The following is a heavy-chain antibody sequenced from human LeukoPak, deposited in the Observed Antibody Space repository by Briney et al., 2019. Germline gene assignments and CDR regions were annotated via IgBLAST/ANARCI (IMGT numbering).Heavy chain of an antibody. J-gene: IGHJ4*02. CDR2: IYSAGSI. Sequence: GGSLRLSCTVSGFTVSSNSMSWVRQAPGKGLEWVSFIYSAGSIYYSDSVKGRFTISRDNAKNSLYLQMNSLRAEDTALYYCARVTYYYGSGSYYNDYWGQGTLVTVSS. D-gene: IGHD3-10*01. CDR3: ARVTYYYGSGSYYNDY. V-gene: IGHV3-53*01. CDR1: GFTVSSNS.